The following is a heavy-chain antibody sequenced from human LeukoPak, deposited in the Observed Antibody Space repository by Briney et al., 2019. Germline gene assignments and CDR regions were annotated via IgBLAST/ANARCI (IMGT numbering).Heavy chain of an antibody. V-gene: IGHV1-24*01. J-gene: IGHJ4*02. CDR1: GYTLTELS. CDR3: ATGLSGWYYPPFDY. Sequence: ASVKVSCKVSGYTLTELSMHWVRQAPGKGLEWMGGFDPEDGETIYAQKFQGRVTMTEDTSTDTAYMELSSLRSEDTAVYYCATGLSGWYYPPFDYWGQGTLVTVSS. D-gene: IGHD6-19*01. CDR2: FDPEDGET.